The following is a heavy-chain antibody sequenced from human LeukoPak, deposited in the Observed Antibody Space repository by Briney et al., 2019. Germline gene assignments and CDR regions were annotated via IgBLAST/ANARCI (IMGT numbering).Heavy chain of an antibody. J-gene: IGHJ4*02. D-gene: IGHD6-19*01. CDR2: ISGSGGST. V-gene: IGHV3-23*01. CDR1: RFAFSSYA. Sequence: PGGSLRLSCAASRFAFSSYAMSWVRQAPGKGLEWVSAISGSGGSTYYADSVKGRFTISRDNSKNTLYLQMNSLRAEDTAVYYCAKYSSGWYLSQYYFDYWGQGTLVTVSS. CDR3: AKYSSGWYLSQYYFDY.